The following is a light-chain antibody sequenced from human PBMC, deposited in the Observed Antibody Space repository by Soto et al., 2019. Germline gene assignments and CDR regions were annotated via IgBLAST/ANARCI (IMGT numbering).Light chain of an antibody. CDR1: QNISSY. CDR2: AAS. V-gene: IGKV1-39*01. Sequence: DIQMTQSPSSLSASVGDRVTITCRASQNISSYLNWYQQKPGKAPKLLIHAASSLQSGVPSRFSGSGSGTDFTLTISSLQPEDFASYYCQQSYSNSRTFGQGTKVDIK. J-gene: IGKJ1*01. CDR3: QQSYSNSRT.